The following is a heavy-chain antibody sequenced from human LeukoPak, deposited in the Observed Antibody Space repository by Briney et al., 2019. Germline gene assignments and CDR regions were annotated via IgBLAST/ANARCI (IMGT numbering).Heavy chain of an antibody. CDR2: ISSNGGST. V-gene: IGHV3-64D*06. Sequence: GGSLRLSCSASGFTLSSYAMHWVRQAPGKGLEYVSAISSNGGSTYYADSVKGRFTISRGNSKNTLYLQMSSLRAEDTAVYYCVKGIAVAGPIDYWGQGTLVTVSS. D-gene: IGHD6-19*01. CDR3: VKGIAVAGPIDY. CDR1: GFTLSSYA. J-gene: IGHJ4*02.